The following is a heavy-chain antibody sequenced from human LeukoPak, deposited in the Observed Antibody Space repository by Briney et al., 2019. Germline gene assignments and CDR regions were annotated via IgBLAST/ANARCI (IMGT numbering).Heavy chain of an antibody. Sequence: SETLSLTCAVYGGSFSGYYWSWIRQPPGKGLEWIGEINHSGSTNYNPSLKSRVTISVDTSRNQFSLKLSSVTAADTAVYYCARVLGHYYVNWFDPWGQGTLVTVSS. V-gene: IGHV4-34*01. CDR2: INHSGST. D-gene: IGHD3-10*02. CDR3: ARVLGHYYVNWFDP. CDR1: GGSFSGYY. J-gene: IGHJ5*02.